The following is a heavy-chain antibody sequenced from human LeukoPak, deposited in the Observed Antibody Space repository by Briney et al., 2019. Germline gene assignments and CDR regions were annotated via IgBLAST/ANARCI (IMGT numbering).Heavy chain of an antibody. J-gene: IGHJ3*02. CDR2: ITWDGGSA. CDR3: AKDIEGFLGATRGGAFDI. Sequence: HSGGSLRLSCAASGFIFDDYTMHWVRQAPGKGLEWVSLITWDGGSAYYADSVKGRFTISRDNSKNSLYLQMNSLKTEDTALYYCAKDIEGFLGATRGGAFDIWGQGTMVTVSS. D-gene: IGHD1-26*01. CDR1: GFIFDDYT. V-gene: IGHV3-43*01.